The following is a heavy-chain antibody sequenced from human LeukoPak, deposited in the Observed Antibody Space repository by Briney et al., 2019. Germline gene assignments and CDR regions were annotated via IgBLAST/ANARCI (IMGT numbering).Heavy chain of an antibody. J-gene: IGHJ4*02. D-gene: IGHD4-17*01. V-gene: IGHV4-59*01. CDR3: ARRPGDSPIKDYFDY. CDR1: GGSTSSYY. Sequence: PSETLSLTCTVSGGSTSSYYWIWIRQPPGKGLEWIGYISYTGGTNYNPSLKSRVTMSVDTSKNQFSLKLSSVTAADTAVYYCARRPGDSPIKDYFDYWSQGTLVTVSS. CDR2: ISYTGGT.